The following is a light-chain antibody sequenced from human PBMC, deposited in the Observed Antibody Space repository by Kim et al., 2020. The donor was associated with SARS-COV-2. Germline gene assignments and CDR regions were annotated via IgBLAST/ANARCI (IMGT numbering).Light chain of an antibody. CDR2: DKN. Sequence: ALGQTVRITCQGDSLRKYYASWYQQRPGQAPVVVIYDKNKRPSGIPDRFSGSKSGNTASLTITGSQAEDEADYYCNSRDRSGDHPVFGTGTKVTVL. V-gene: IGLV3-19*01. CDR3: NSRDRSGDHPV. CDR1: SLRKYY. J-gene: IGLJ1*01.